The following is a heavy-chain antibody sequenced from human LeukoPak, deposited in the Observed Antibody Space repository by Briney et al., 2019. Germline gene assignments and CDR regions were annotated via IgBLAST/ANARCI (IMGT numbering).Heavy chain of an antibody. D-gene: IGHD5/OR15-5a*01. Sequence: GGSLRLSCAASGFTFSSYAMSWVRQAPGKGLGWVSASSGSGGSTYYADSVKGRFTVSRDNAKNTLYLQMNSLRGEDTAVYYCVRDVSTAGDHWGQGTLVTVSS. CDR3: VRDVSTAGDH. CDR2: SSGSGGST. J-gene: IGHJ4*02. CDR1: GFTFSSYA. V-gene: IGHV3-23*01.